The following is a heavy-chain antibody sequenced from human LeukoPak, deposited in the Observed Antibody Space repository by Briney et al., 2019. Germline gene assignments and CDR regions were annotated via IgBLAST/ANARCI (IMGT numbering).Heavy chain of an antibody. V-gene: IGHV4-59*02. CDR2: IDYTGNS. J-gene: IGHJ4*02. D-gene: IGHD2-21*02. Sequence: SETLSLTCTVSGDSVTSFYWSWIRQAPGKGLEWIGYIDYTGNSNYSPSLQSRVSMSVDTSKNQFSLTLTSVTAADTAVYYCARAVTVVTRGGLVFDYWGQGTLVTVSS. CDR3: ARAVTVVTRGGLVFDY. CDR1: GDSVTSFY.